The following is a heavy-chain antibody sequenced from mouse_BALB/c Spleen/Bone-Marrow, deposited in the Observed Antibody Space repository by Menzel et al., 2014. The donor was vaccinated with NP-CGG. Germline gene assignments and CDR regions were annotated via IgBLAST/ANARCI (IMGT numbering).Heavy chain of an antibody. J-gene: IGHJ3*01. V-gene: IGHV14-3*02. CDR1: GFNIKNTY. D-gene: IGHD1-1*01. Sequence: EVQLQQSGAELVKPGASVKLSCTASGFNIKNTYIHWVKQRPEQGLEWIGRIDPANVNTKYDPKFQGKATITADTSSNTAYLQLSSLTSEDTAVYHCATYYYGSSLFAYWGQGTLVTVSA. CDR2: IDPANVNT. CDR3: ATYYYGSSLFAY.